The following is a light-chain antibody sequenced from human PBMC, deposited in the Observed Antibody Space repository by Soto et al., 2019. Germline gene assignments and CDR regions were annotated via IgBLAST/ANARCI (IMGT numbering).Light chain of an antibody. V-gene: IGLV1-36*01. J-gene: IGLJ2*01. CDR1: SSNIGNNA. CDR2: YDD. Sequence: QSVLTQPPSVSEAPRQRVTISCSGSSSNIGNNAVNWYQQLPGKAPKLLIYYDDLLPSGVSDRFSGSKSGTSASLAISGLQSEDEADCYCAAWDDSLNGLVFGGGTKVTVL. CDR3: AAWDDSLNGLV.